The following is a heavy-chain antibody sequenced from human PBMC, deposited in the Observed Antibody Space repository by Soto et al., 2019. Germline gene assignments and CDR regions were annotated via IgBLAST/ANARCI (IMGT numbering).Heavy chain of an antibody. J-gene: IGHJ6*02. V-gene: IGHV4-4*02. CDR3: ASSAGWEADYYYGMDV. Sequence: SDTLSLTRAVSGGSIRSITWWRWVRQPPGKGLEWIGEIYHSGSTNYNPSLKSRVTISVDKSKNQFSLKLSSVTAADTAVYYCASSAGWEADYYYGMDVWGQGTTVT. CDR1: GGSIRSITW. D-gene: IGHD1-26*01. CDR2: IYHSGST.